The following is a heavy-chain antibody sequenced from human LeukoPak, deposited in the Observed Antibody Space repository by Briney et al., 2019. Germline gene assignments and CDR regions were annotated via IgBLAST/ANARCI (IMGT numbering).Heavy chain of an antibody. J-gene: IGHJ3*02. Sequence: PGGSLRLSCAASGFTFSSYAMSWVRQAPGKGLEWVSAISGSGGSTYYADSVKGRFTISRDNSKNTLYLQMNSLRAEDTAVYYCARNPIAAAGTDDAFDIWGQGTMVTVSS. CDR2: ISGSGGST. D-gene: IGHD6-13*01. CDR1: GFTFSSYA. CDR3: ARNPIAAAGTDDAFDI. V-gene: IGHV3-23*01.